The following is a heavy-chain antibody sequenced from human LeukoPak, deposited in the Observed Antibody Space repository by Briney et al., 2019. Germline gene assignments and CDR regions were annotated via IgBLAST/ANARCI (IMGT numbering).Heavy chain of an antibody. Sequence: SVRVSCKASGYTFTSYAMHWVRQAPGQRLEWMGWINAGNGNTKYSQKFQGRVTITRDTSASTAYMELSSLRSEDTAVYYCARDRGFGSGWYGDLGYWGQGTLVTVSS. J-gene: IGHJ4*02. D-gene: IGHD6-19*01. CDR3: ARDRGFGSGWYGDLGY. CDR1: GYTFTSYA. V-gene: IGHV1-3*01. CDR2: INAGNGNT.